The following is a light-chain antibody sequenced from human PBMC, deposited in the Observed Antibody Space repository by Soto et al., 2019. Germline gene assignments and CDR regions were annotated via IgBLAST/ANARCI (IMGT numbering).Light chain of an antibody. CDR3: QQYFTTPLT. CDR2: WAS. CDR1: QSILYRSNNKNY. Sequence: DIVMTQSPDSLAVSLGERATIKCKSSQSILYRSNNKNYLAWYQQKPGQPPKLLIYWASTRESGVPDRFSGSESGTDFTLTISSLQAEDVAVYYCQQYFTTPLTFGPGTNVDIK. V-gene: IGKV4-1*01. J-gene: IGKJ3*01.